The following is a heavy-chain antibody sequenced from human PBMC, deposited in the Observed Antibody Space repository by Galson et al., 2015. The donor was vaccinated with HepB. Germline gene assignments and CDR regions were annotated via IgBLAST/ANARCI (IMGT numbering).Heavy chain of an antibody. CDR1: GITFSTFV. CDR3: AKTSYCDGGPCFSGYFDS. J-gene: IGHJ4*02. D-gene: IGHD2-21*01. CDR2: IVGSGEST. V-gene: IGHV3-23*01. Sequence: SLRLSCAAPGITFSTFVMSWVRQAPGKGLEWVSSIVGSGESTFYADSVKGRFTISRDNSRNTLYLQMNRLRADDTAIYYCAKTSYCDGGPCFSGYFDSWGQGTLVAVSP.